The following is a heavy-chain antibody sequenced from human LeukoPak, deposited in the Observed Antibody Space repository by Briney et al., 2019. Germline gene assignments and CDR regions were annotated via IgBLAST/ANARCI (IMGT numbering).Heavy chain of an antibody. CDR1: GDTFSSYA. CDR3: ARDRRPIDYYGSGSYFDY. J-gene: IGHJ4*02. V-gene: IGHV1-69*13. CDR2: IIPIFGTA. D-gene: IGHD3-10*01. Sequence: ASVKVTCKASGDTFSSYAISWVRQAPGQGLEWMGGIIPIFGTANYAQKFQGRVTITADESTSTAYMELSSLRSEDTAVYYCARDRRPIDYYGSGSYFDYWGQGTLVTVSS.